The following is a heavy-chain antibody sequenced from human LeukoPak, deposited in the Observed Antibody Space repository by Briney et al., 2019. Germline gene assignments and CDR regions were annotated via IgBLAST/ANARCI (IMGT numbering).Heavy chain of an antibody. CDR1: GGSISSYN. CDR3: ARRVLLWFGESQYYFDY. D-gene: IGHD3-10*01. J-gene: IGHJ4*02. CDR2: IYNSGST. V-gene: IGHV4-59*08. Sequence: KPSETLSLTCTVSGGSISSYNWCWIRQPPGKGLEWIGYIYNSGSTNYNPSLKSRVTISVDTSKNQFSLRLSSVTAGDTAIYYCARRVLLWFGESQYYFDYWGQGTLVTVSS.